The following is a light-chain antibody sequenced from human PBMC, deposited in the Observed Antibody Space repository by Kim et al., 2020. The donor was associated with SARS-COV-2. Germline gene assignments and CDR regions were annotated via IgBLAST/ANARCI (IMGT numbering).Light chain of an antibody. J-gene: IGLJ1*01. V-gene: IGLV3-27*01. Sequence: SYELTQPSSVSVSPGQTARITCSGDVLAKKYARWFQQKPGQAPVLVIYKDSERPSGIPERFSGSSSGTTVTLTISGAQVEDEADYYCYSAADNNPCVFGTGTKVTVL. CDR3: YSAADNNPCV. CDR1: VLAKKY. CDR2: KDS.